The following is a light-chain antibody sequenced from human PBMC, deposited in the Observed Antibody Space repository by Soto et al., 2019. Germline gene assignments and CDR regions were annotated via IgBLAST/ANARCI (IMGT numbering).Light chain of an antibody. CDR3: SSYTSSSTPVV. Sequence: QSALTQPRSVSGSPGQSVTISCTGSRSDVGGYNYVSWYQQHPGKAPKLMIYEVSNRPSGVSNRFSGSKSGNTASLTISGLQAEDEADYYCSSYTSSSTPVVFGGGTKLTVL. V-gene: IGLV2-14*01. CDR2: EVS. J-gene: IGLJ2*01. CDR1: RSDVGGYNY.